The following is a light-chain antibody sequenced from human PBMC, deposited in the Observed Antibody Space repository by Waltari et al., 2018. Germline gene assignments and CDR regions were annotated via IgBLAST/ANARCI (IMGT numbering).Light chain of an antibody. CDR1: QGIYNY. CDR2: TAS. V-gene: IGKV1-27*01. Sequence: DIQMTQSPSSLSASVGDRVTITCRASQGIYNYLAWYQQKPGKVPKLLIYTASTLQSGGPSRFSGSGSGTDFTLTISSLQPEDVATYYCQKYDSAPLWTFGQGTKVEIK. CDR3: QKYDSAPLWT. J-gene: IGKJ1*01.